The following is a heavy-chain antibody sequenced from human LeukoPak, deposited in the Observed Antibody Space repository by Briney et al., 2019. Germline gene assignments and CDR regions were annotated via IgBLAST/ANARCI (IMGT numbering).Heavy chain of an antibody. V-gene: IGHV3-48*04. CDR3: AKSIVVVIPRYFDY. CDR2: ISSSSSTI. Sequence: GGSLRLSCAASGFTFSSYSMNWVRQAPGKGLEWVSYISSSSSTIYYADSVKGRFTISRDNAKNSLYLQMNSLRAEDTAVYYCAKSIVVVIPRYFDYWGQGTLVTVSS. J-gene: IGHJ4*02. CDR1: GFTFSSYS. D-gene: IGHD3-22*01.